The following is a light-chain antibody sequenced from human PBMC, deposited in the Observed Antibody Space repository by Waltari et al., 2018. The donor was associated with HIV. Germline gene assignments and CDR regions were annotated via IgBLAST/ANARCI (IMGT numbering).Light chain of an antibody. CDR2: SAS. V-gene: IGKV1-27*01. Sequence: DIQMTQSPSSLSASVGDRVTITCRASKGISNYLAWYQQKPGKVPKLLIYSASTLQSGVPSRFSGSGSGTDFALTISSLQPEDVATYYCQKFNSAPSTFGGGTKVEIK. CDR3: QKFNSAPST. J-gene: IGKJ4*01. CDR1: KGISNY.